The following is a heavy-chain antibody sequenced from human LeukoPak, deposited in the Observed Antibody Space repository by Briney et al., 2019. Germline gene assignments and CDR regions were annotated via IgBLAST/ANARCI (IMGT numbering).Heavy chain of an antibody. Sequence: TSETLSLTCAVYGGSFSGYYWSWIRQPPGKGLEWIGEINHSGSTNYNPSLKSRVTISVDTSKNQFSLKLSSVTAADTAVYYCAREYCSGGSCLGKDYWGQGTLVTVSS. CDR1: GGSFSGYY. J-gene: IGHJ4*02. CDR3: AREYCSGGSCLGKDY. D-gene: IGHD2-15*01. V-gene: IGHV4-34*01. CDR2: INHSGST.